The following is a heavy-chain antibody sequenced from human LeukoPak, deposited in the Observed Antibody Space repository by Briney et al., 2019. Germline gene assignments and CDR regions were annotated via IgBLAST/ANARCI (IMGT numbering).Heavy chain of an antibody. CDR1: GFTFSNAW. J-gene: IGHJ5*01. CDR2: IKSKTDGGTT. CDR3: TTDQGYYDSSGYYFGSDWFDP. D-gene: IGHD3-22*01. Sequence: AGGSLRLSCAASGFTFSNAWMSWVRQAPGKGLEWVGRIKSKTDGGTTDHAAPVKGRFTISRDDSKNTLYLQMNSLKTEDTAVYYCTTDQGYYDSSGYYFGSDWFDPWGQGPLVTVSP. V-gene: IGHV3-15*01.